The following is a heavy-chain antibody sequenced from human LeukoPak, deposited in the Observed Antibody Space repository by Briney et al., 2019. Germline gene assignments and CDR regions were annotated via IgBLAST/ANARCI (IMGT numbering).Heavy chain of an antibody. D-gene: IGHD6-13*01. CDR1: GYTFTSYG. CDR3: ASSKIAAAGDNAFDI. V-gene: IGHV1-18*01. Sequence: ASVKVSCKASGYTFTSYGISWVRQAPGQGLEWMGWISAYNGNTNYAQKLQGRVTMTTDTSTSTAYMELRSLRSDDTAVYYCASSKIAAAGDNAFDIWGQGTMVTVSS. J-gene: IGHJ3*02. CDR2: ISAYNGNT.